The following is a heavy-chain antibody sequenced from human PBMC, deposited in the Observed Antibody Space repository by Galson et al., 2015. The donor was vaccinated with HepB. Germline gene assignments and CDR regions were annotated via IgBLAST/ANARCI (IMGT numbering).Heavy chain of an antibody. Sequence: CAISGDSVSSNSAAWNWIRQSPSRGLEWLGRTYYRSKWYNDYAVSVKSRITINPDTSKNQFSLQLNSVTPEDTAVYYSARELWFGELRNWFDPWGQGTLVTVSS. D-gene: IGHD3-10*01. V-gene: IGHV6-1*01. CDR2: TYYRSKWYN. CDR1: GDSVSSNSAA. J-gene: IGHJ5*02. CDR3: ARELWFGELRNWFDP.